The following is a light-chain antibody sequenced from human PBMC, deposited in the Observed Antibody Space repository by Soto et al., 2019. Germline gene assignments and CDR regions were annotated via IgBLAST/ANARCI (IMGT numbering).Light chain of an antibody. Sequence: QSALTQPPSASGSLGQSVTISRTGTSSDVGGYNYVSWHQQHPGKAPKVTIYEVTKRPPGVPDRFSGSKSGNTASLTVSGLQAEDEADYYCSSFAGGGNPVLLGGGTQLTVL. CDR2: EVT. CDR3: SSFAGGGNPVL. CDR1: SSDVGGYNY. V-gene: IGLV2-8*01. J-gene: IGLJ2*01.